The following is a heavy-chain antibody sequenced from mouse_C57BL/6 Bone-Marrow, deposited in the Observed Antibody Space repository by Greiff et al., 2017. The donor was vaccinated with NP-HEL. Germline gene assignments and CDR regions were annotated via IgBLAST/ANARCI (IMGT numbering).Heavy chain of an antibody. Sequence: EVQRVESGEGLVKPGGSLKLSCAASGFTFSSYAMSWVRQTPEKRLEWVAYISSGGDYIYYADTVKGRFTISRDNARNTLYLQMSSLKSEDTAMYYCTYYDYDGNAMDYWGQGTSVTVSS. CDR1: GFTFSSYA. V-gene: IGHV5-9-1*02. D-gene: IGHD2-4*01. CDR3: TYYDYDGNAMDY. J-gene: IGHJ4*01. CDR2: ISSGGDYI.